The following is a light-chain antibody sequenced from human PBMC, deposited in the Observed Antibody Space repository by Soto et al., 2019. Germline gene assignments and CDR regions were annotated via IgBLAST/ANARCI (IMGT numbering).Light chain of an antibody. CDR1: QSVSSSY. V-gene: IGKV3-20*01. J-gene: IGKJ4*01. CDR3: QQYGSSPPLT. Sequence: EIVLTQSPGTLSLSPGERATLSCRASQSVSSSYLAWYQQKPGQAPRLLIYGASSRATGIPDRFSGSGSGTDFTLTIRRRAPEDFAVYYCQQYGSSPPLTFGGGNKVAIK. CDR2: GAS.